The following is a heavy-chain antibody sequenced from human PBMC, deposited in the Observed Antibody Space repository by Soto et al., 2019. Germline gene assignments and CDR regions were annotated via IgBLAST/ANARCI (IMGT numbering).Heavy chain of an antibody. CDR1: GFTFSDHY. CDR2: SRDKVHSHTT. D-gene: IGHD5-12*01. V-gene: IGHV3-72*01. J-gene: IGHJ4*02. CDR3: ARGVVSTGYFDY. Sequence: EVQLAESGGGLVQPGGSLRLSCAGSGFTFSDHYMDWVRQAPGKGLEWVGRSRDKVHSHTTEYAASVKGRFTISRGDSENSLYLQMNSLKTEDTAVYYCARGVVSTGYFDYWGQGTLVTVSS.